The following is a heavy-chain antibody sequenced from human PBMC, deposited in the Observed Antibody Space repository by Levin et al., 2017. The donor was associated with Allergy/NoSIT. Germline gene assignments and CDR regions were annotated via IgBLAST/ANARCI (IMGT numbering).Heavy chain of an antibody. J-gene: IGHJ4*02. CDR2: ISSSSSYI. Sequence: GESLKISCAASGFTFSSYSMNWVRQAPGKGLEWVSSISSSSSYIYYADSVKGRFTISRDNAKNSLYLQMNSLRAEDTAVYYCARDQRVGALSDFDYWGQGTLVTVSS. CDR3: ARDQRVGALSDFDY. V-gene: IGHV3-21*01. D-gene: IGHD1-26*01. CDR1: GFTFSSYS.